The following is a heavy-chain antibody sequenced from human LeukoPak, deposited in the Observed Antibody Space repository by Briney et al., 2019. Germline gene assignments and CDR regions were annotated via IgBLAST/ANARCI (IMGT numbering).Heavy chain of an antibody. CDR2: ISGSGGST. D-gene: IGHD4-17*01. CDR1: GFTFSSYA. CDR3: AKLRDGDPVGYFDY. Sequence: PGGSLRLSCAASGFTFSSYAMSWVRQAPGKGLEWASAISGSGGSTYYADSVKGRFTIYRDNSKNTLYLQMNSLRAEDTAVYYCAKLRDGDPVGYFDYWGQGTLVTVSS. V-gene: IGHV3-23*01. J-gene: IGHJ4*02.